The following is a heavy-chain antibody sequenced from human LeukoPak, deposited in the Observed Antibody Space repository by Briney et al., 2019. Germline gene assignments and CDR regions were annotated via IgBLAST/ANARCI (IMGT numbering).Heavy chain of an antibody. Sequence: ASVKVSCKASGYTFTGYYMHWVRQAPGQGLEWMGWINPNSGGTNYAQKFQGRVTMTRDTSISTAYMELSRLRSDDTAVYYRARDRLVRGDSFDYWGQGTLVTVSS. CDR2: INPNSGGT. CDR1: GYTFTGYY. V-gene: IGHV1-2*02. D-gene: IGHD3-10*01. CDR3: ARDRLVRGDSFDY. J-gene: IGHJ4*02.